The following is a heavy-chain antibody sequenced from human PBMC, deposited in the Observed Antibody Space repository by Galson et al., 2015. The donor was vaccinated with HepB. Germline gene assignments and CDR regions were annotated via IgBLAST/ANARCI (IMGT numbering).Heavy chain of an antibody. V-gene: IGHV3-74*01. CDR1: GFTFSSYW. CDR3: ARVVMGSNNAVDI. D-gene: IGHD2-8*01. CDR2: TNTDGSST. Sequence: SLRLSCAASGFTFSSYWMHWVRQAPGKGLVWVSRTNTDGSSTVYADSVKGRFTISRDNAENTLFLQMNSLRDEDTAVYYCARVVMGSNNAVDIWSQGTMVSASS. J-gene: IGHJ3*02.